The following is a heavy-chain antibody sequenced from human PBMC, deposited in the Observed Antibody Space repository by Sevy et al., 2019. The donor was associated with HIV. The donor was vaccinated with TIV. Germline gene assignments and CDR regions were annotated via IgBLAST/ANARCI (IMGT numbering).Heavy chain of an antibody. CDR2: ISGNGENT. Sequence: GGSLRLSCTASEFTFSSHAVSWVRQAPGKGLEWVSAISGNGENTHYADSVRGRFTISRDNFKNTLYLQMKSLRAEDTALYYWARDGRGISAFDIWGQGTMVTVSS. CDR1: EFTFSSHA. J-gene: IGHJ3*02. CDR3: ARDGRGISAFDI. V-gene: IGHV3-23*01. D-gene: IGHD3-3*02.